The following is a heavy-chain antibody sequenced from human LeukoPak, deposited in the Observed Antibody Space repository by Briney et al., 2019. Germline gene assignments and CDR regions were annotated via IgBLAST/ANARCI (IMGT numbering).Heavy chain of an antibody. Sequence: GGSLRLSCVASGFTFSNYAMSWVRQAPGKGLEWVSSISSSSSYIYYADSVKGRFTISRDNAKNSLYLQMNSLRAEDTAVYYCARDGESPGAFDIWGQGTMVTVSS. CDR3: ARDGESPGAFDI. D-gene: IGHD3-10*01. CDR1: GFTFSNYA. CDR2: ISSSSSYI. V-gene: IGHV3-21*01. J-gene: IGHJ3*02.